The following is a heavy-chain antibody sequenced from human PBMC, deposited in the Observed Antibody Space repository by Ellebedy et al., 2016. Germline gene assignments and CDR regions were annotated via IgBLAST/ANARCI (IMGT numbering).Heavy chain of an antibody. CDR1: GGSISSYY. Sequence: SETLSLTCTVSGGSISSYYWSWIRQPPGKGLEWIGYIYYSGSTNYNPSLKSRVTISVDTSKNQFSLKLSSVTAADTAVYYCARAYSSGWCLDYWGQGTLVTVSS. CDR3: ARAYSSGWCLDY. V-gene: IGHV4-59*01. D-gene: IGHD6-19*01. CDR2: IYYSGST. J-gene: IGHJ4*02.